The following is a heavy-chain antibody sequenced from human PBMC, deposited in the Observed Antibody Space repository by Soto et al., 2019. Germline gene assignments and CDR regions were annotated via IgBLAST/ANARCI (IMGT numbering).Heavy chain of an antibody. Sequence: KPSETLSLPCPVSGGSISSYYWSWIRQPPGKGLEWIGYIYYSGSTNYNPSLKSRVTISVDTSKNHFSLKLSSVTAADTAVYYCARWGWNDNYYYGMDVWGQGTTVTVSS. CDR1: GGSISSYY. CDR3: ARWGWNDNYYYGMDV. V-gene: IGHV4-59*01. CDR2: IYYSGST. J-gene: IGHJ6*02. D-gene: IGHD1-1*01.